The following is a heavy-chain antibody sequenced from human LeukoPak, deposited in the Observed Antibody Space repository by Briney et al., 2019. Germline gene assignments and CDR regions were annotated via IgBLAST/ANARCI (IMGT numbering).Heavy chain of an antibody. Sequence: ASVKVSCKASGYTFTNNYIHWVRQAPGQGLEWMGIIHTSGGSKSYAQNFQGRVTMTRDTSTSTVYMELSSLRSEDTAVYYCARSGSSSSDAFDPWGQGTLVTVSS. J-gene: IGHJ5*02. CDR3: ARSGSSSSDAFDP. D-gene: IGHD6-6*01. CDR1: GYTFTNNY. V-gene: IGHV1-46*01. CDR2: IHTSGGSK.